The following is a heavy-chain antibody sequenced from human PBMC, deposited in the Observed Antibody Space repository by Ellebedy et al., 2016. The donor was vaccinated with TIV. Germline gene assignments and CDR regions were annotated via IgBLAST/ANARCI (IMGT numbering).Heavy chain of an antibody. Sequence: GGSLTLSXKGSGYSFTSYWISWVRQMPGKGLEWMGRIDPSDSYTNYSPSFQGHVTISADKSISTAYLQWSSLKASDTAMYYCASRSIAVAGTGGVGYWGQGTLVTVSS. CDR1: GYSFTSYW. CDR3: ASRSIAVAGTGGVGY. D-gene: IGHD6-19*01. J-gene: IGHJ4*02. CDR2: IDPSDSYT. V-gene: IGHV5-10-1*01.